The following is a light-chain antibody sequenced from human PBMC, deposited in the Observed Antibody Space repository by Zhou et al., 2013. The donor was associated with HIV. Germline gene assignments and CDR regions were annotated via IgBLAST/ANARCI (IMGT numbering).Light chain of an antibody. V-gene: IGKV3-20*01. Sequence: EIVMTQSPATLSVSPGERATLSCRASQSVYVNLAWYQQKPGQAPRLLIYGASSRATGIPDRFSGSGSGTDFTLTISRLEPEDFAVYYCQQYGSSPITFGQGTRLEIK. CDR1: QSVYVN. CDR2: GAS. CDR3: QQYGSSPIT. J-gene: IGKJ5*01.